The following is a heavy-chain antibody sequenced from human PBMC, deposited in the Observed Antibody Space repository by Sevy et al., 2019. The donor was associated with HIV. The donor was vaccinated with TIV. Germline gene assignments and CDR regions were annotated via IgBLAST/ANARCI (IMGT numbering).Heavy chain of an antibody. V-gene: IGHV1-24*01. Sequence: ASVKVSCKVAEYTLSELSMHWVRQAPGKGLEWMGGFDPEDDETIYAQNFQGRVTKTEDTSTDTAYLELSSLRSEDTAVYYCATRFDTGLTGYSDAFDIWGQGTMVTVSS. CDR2: FDPEDDET. CDR1: EYTLSELS. D-gene: IGHD3-9*01. CDR3: ATRFDTGLTGYSDAFDI. J-gene: IGHJ3*02.